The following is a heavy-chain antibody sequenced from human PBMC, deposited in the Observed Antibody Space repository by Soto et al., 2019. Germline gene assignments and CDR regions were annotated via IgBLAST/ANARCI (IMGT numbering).Heavy chain of an antibody. Sequence: SETLSLTCTVSGGSISNHYWSWIRQPPGKGLEWIGYIYYNGNTNYNPPLKSRVTMSVGTSKNQISLKLSSVTAADTAVYYCAAQRESTSCYRRCYYMDVWGKGTTVTVSS. CDR1: GGSISNHY. V-gene: IGHV4-59*11. CDR3: AAQRESTSCYRRCYYMDV. CDR2: IYYNGNT. D-gene: IGHD2-2*01. J-gene: IGHJ6*03.